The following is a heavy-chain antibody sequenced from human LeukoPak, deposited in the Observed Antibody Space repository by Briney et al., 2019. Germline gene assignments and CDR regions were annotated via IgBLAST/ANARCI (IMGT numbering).Heavy chain of an antibody. CDR2: INPNSGGT. J-gene: IGHJ5*02. V-gene: IGHV1-2*02. CDR1: GYAFTGYY. D-gene: IGHD6-19*01. Sequence: ASVKVSCKASGYAFTGYYIHWVRQAPGQGLEWMGWINPNSGGTKYAQKFQGRVTMTRDTPITTAYMGLSRLRSDDTAVYYCAKGRVVAGSKSLTYHWFDPWGQGTLVTVSS. CDR3: AKGRVVAGSKSLTYHWFDP.